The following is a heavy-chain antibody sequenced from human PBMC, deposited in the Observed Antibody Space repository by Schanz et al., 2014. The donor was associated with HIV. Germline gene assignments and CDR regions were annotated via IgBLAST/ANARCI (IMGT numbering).Heavy chain of an antibody. Sequence: QVQLVQSGAEVKKPGSSVKVSCKASEGTLSSNAISWVRQAPGQGLEWMGGIIPIFGTATYAQKFQGRVTVTADESTSTAYMELSSLRSEDTAVYYCARVLHLVLGNYGMDVWGQGTTVTVSS. V-gene: IGHV1-69*01. D-gene: IGHD6-13*01. CDR1: EGTLSSNA. CDR3: ARVLHLVLGNYGMDV. J-gene: IGHJ6*02. CDR2: IIPIFGTA.